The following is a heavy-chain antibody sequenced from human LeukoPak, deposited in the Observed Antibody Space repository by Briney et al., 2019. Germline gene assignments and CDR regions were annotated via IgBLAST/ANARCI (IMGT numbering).Heavy chain of an antibody. V-gene: IGHV3-53*05. Sequence: GGSLRLSCAASGFTVSSNYMSWVRQAPGKGLEWVSVIYSGGSTYYADSVKGRFTISRDNSKNTLYLQMNGLRAEDTAVYYCAKGIHYYDSTSAPTDWFDPWGQGTLVTVSS. J-gene: IGHJ5*02. CDR3: AKGIHYYDSTSAPTDWFDP. D-gene: IGHD3-22*01. CDR1: GFTVSSNY. CDR2: IYSGGST.